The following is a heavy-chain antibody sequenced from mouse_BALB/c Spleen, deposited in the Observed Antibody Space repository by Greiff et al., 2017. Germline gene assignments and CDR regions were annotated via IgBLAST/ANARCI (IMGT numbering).Heavy chain of an antibody. CDR1: GYSFTGYF. CDR3: ARNYGSSPYAMDY. Sequence: EVQLQQSGPELEKPGASVKISCKASGYSFTGYFMNWVMQSHGKSLEWIGRINPYNGDTFYNQKFKGKATLTVDKSSSTAHMELRSLASEDSAVYYCARNYGSSPYAMDYWGQGTSVTVSS. V-gene: IGHV1-20*02. J-gene: IGHJ4*01. CDR2: INPYNGDT. D-gene: IGHD1-1*01.